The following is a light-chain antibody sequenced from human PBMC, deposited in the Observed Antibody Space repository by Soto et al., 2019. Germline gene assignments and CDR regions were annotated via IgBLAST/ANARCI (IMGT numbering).Light chain of an antibody. Sequence: EIVMTQSPATLSVSPGERATLSCRASQSVSSNLAWYQQKPGQAPRLLIYGASTRATGIPARFSGSGSGTDFTLTISRLHSKDFEFYYFQKYNNWGPFGKGTKWKIK. CDR1: QSVSSN. CDR2: GAS. CDR3: QKYNNWGP. J-gene: IGKJ1*01. V-gene: IGKV3-15*01.